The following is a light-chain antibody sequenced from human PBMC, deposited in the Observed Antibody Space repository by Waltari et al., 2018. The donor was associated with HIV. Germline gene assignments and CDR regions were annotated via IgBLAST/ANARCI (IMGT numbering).Light chain of an antibody. CDR1: SSNIGTRP. J-gene: IGLJ2*01. V-gene: IGLV1-44*01. Sequence: QSVLTQPPSASGTPGQRVTISCSGSSSNIGTRPVNWYQQLAGSAPKLLIYRSDLRPSGVPDRCSGSKSATSASLAISVLQAEDEATYYCASWDDSLNGVIFGGGTELTVL. CDR3: ASWDDSLNGVI. CDR2: RSD.